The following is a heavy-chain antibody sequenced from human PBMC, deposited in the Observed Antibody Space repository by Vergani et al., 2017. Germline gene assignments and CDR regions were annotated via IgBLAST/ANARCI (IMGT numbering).Heavy chain of an antibody. CDR1: GGSISSGGYY. CDR3: ARDAGLADVYGMDV. D-gene: IGHD3-16*01. J-gene: IGHJ6*02. CDR2: IYYSGST. V-gene: IGHV4-31*03. Sequence: QVQLQESGPGLVKPSQTLSLTCTVSGGSISSGGYYWSWIRQHPGKGLEWSGYIYYSGSTNYNPSLKSRVTISVDTSKNQFSLKLSSVTAADTAGYYCARDAGLADVYGMDVWGQGTTVTVSS.